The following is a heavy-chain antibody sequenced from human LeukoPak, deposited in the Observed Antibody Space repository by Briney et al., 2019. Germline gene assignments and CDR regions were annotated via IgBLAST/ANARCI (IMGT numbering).Heavy chain of an antibody. CDR2: ISSSNNYI. J-gene: IGHJ5*02. Sequence: GGSLRLSCAASRFNFSYYNMNWVRQAPGKGLQWVSSISSSNNYIYYADSVKGRFTISRDNAKNSLYLQMNNLRAEDTAVYFCARAEKYSSSSGWFDPWGQGTLVTVSS. D-gene: IGHD6-6*01. V-gene: IGHV3-21*01. CDR1: RFNFSYYN. CDR3: ARAEKYSSSSGWFDP.